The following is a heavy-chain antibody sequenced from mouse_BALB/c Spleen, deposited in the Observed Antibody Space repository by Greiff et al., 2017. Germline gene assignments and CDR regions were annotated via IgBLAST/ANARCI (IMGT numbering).Heavy chain of an antibody. CDR2: IWSGGST. Sequence: VQGVESGPGLVQPSQRLSITCTVSGFSLTSYGVHWVRQSPGKGLEWLGVIWSGGSTDYNAAFISRLSISKDNSKSQIYFKMNSLQANDTAIYYCARELGFYYAMDYWGQGTSVTVSS. J-gene: IGHJ4*01. CDR1: GFSLTSYG. V-gene: IGHV2-2*02. CDR3: ARELGFYYAMDY.